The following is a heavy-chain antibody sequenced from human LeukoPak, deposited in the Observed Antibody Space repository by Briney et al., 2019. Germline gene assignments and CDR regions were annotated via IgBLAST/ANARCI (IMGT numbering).Heavy chain of an antibody. CDR2: IYHSGST. V-gene: IGHV4-30-2*01. CDR1: GGSISSGGYY. D-gene: IGHD3-10*01. J-gene: IGHJ3*02. Sequence: SQTLTLTCTVSGGSISSGGYYWSWIRQPPGKGLEGIGYIYHSGSTYDNASLKSRVTISVDTSKNQFSLKLSSVTAAHPAVSYSARDSGTLDAFDIWGQGTMVTVSS. CDR3: ARDSGTLDAFDI.